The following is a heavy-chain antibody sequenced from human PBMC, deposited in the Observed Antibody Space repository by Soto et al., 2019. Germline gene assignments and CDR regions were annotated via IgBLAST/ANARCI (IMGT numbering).Heavy chain of an antibody. J-gene: IGHJ6*02. CDR2: IVVGSGNT. V-gene: IGHV1-58*01. CDR3: AADRDYYDSSGPPRGYYGMDV. CDR1: GFTFTSSA. Sequence: SVQVSCKASGFTFTSSAVQWVRQARGQRLEWIGWIVVGSGNTNYAQKFQERVTITRDMSTSTAYMELSSLRSEGTAVYYCAADRDYYDSSGPPRGYYGMDVWGQGTTVTVSS. D-gene: IGHD3-22*01.